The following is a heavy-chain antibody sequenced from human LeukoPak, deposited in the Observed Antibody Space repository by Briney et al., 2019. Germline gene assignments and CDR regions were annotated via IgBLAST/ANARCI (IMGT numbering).Heavy chain of an antibody. D-gene: IGHD6-13*01. CDR2: IIPIFGTA. V-gene: IGHV1-69*06. CDR1: GGTFSSYA. CDR3: AREKYSSTGIDY. Sequence: GASVKVSCKASGGTFSSYAISWVRQAPGQGLEWMGGIIPIFGTASYAQKFQGRVTITADKSTSTAYMELSSLRSEDTAVYYCAREKYSSTGIDYWGQGTLVTVSS. J-gene: IGHJ4*02.